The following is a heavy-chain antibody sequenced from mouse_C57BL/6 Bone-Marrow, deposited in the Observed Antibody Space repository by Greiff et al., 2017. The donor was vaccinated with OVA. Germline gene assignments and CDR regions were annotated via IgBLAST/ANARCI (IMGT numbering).Heavy chain of an antibody. Sequence: QVQLKQSGAELARPGASVKLSCKASGYTFTSYGISWVKQRTGQGLEWIGEIYPRSGNTYYNEKFKGKATLTADKSSSTAYMELRSLTSEDSAVYFGARYRGLDYWGQGTTLTVSS. CDR1: GYTFTSYG. V-gene: IGHV1-81*01. J-gene: IGHJ2*01. CDR3: ARYRGLDY. CDR2: IYPRSGNT.